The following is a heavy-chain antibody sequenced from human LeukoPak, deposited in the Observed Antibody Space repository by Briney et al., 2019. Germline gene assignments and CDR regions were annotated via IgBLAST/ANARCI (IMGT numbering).Heavy chain of an antibody. CDR3: ARESDTALALSWYYMDV. Sequence: SETLSLTCAVYGGSFSGYYWSWIRQPPGKGLEWIGEINHSGSTNYNPSLKSRVTISVDTSKNQFSLKLNSVTAADTAVYYCARESDTALALSWYYMDVWGKGTTVTISS. D-gene: IGHD5-18*01. J-gene: IGHJ6*03. CDR2: INHSGST. V-gene: IGHV4-34*01. CDR1: GGSFSGYY.